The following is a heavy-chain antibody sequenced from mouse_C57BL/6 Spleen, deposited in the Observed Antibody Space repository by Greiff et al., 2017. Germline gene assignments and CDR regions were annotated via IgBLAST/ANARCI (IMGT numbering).Heavy chain of an antibody. D-gene: IGHD3-3*01. Sequence: QVQLQQSGAELVRPGTSVKVSCKASGYAFTNYLIEWVKQRPGQGLEWIGVINPGSGGTNYNEKFKGKATLTADKSSSTAYMQLSSLTSEDSAVYFCAREGGTSFDYWGQGTTLTVSS. V-gene: IGHV1-54*01. J-gene: IGHJ2*01. CDR2: INPGSGGT. CDR1: GYAFTNYL. CDR3: AREGGTSFDY.